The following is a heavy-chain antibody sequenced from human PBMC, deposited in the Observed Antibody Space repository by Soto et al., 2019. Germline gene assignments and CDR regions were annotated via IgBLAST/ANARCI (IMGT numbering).Heavy chain of an antibody. CDR1: GGSISSYY. D-gene: IGHD5-12*01. V-gene: IGHV4-59*01. CDR3: ARAYGGYADY. Sequence: QVQLQESGPGLVKPLETLSLTCTVSGGSISSYYWSWIRQPPGKGLEWIGYIYYSGSTNYNPSLKSRVTISVDTSKNRFSLKLSSVTAADTAVYYCARAYGGYADYWGQGALVTVSS. CDR2: IYYSGST. J-gene: IGHJ4*02.